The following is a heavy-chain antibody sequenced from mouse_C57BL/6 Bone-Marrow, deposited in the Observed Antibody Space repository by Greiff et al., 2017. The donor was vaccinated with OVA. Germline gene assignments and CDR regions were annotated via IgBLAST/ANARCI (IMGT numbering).Heavy chain of an antibody. D-gene: IGHD1-1*01. CDR2: INPNNGGT. Sequence: VQLQQSGPELVKPGASVKISCKASGYTFTDYYMNWVKQSHGKSLEWIGDINPNNGGTSYNQKFKGKATLTVDKSSSTAYMELRSLTSEDSAVYYCASSLGLYYGSSYGYFVVWGTGTTVTVSS. V-gene: IGHV1-26*01. CDR3: ASSLGLYYGSSYGYFVV. CDR1: GYTFTDYY. J-gene: IGHJ1*03.